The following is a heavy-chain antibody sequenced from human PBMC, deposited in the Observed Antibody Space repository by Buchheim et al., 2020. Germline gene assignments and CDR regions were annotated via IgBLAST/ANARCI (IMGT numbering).Heavy chain of an antibody. Sequence: QLQLQESGPGLVKPSETLSLTCTVSGGSISSSSYYWGWIRQPPGKGLEWIGSIDYSGSTYYNPSLKSRVTISVETFKNQFSLKLSDVTAADTAVYYGARQFLSGSYSGYWGQGTL. D-gene: IGHD1-26*01. J-gene: IGHJ4*02. V-gene: IGHV4-39*01. CDR1: GGSISSSSYY. CDR3: ARQFLSGSYSGY. CDR2: IDYSGST.